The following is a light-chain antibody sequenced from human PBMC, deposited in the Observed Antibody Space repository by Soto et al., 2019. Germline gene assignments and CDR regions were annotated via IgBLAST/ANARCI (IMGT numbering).Light chain of an antibody. J-gene: IGKJ1*01. CDR3: QHYRQT. CDR1: QSVSRAS. CDR2: GAS. V-gene: IGKV3-20*01. Sequence: EIVLTQSPGTLSLSPGERATVYCRVSQSVSRASLAWYHQRPGQAPRLLIYGASSRATGVLDSFSGGASGTDFTLTLSILEPADHGVYYCQHYRQTFGPGTKVDIK.